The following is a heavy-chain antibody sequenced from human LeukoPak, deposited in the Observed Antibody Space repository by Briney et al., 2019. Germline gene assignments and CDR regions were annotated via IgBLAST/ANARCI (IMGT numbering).Heavy chain of an antibody. CDR3: ARSEVGYCSTTRCFYMDV. D-gene: IGHD2-2*01. Sequence: SETLSLTCTVPAGSISSYYWSWIRQPPGKGLEWIGYIYYSGSTNYNPSLKSRVTISVDTSKNQFSLKLRSVTAADTAVYYCARSEVGYCSTTRCFYMDVWGKGTTVTVSS. CDR1: AGSISSYY. V-gene: IGHV4-59*12. J-gene: IGHJ6*03. CDR2: IYYSGST.